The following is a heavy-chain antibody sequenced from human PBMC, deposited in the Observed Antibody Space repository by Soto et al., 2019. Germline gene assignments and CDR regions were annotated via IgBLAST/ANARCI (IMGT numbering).Heavy chain of an antibody. CDR1: GGSISSYY. CDR2: IYYSGST. V-gene: IGHV4-59*01. D-gene: IGHD3-22*01. Sequence: SETLSLTCTVSGGSISSYYWSWIRQPPGKGLEWIGYIYYSGSTNYNPSLKSRVTISVDTSKNQFSLKLSSVTAADTAVYYCARVNYYDSSGYYPTHYFDYWGQGTLVTVSS. CDR3: ARVNYYDSSGYYPTHYFDY. J-gene: IGHJ4*02.